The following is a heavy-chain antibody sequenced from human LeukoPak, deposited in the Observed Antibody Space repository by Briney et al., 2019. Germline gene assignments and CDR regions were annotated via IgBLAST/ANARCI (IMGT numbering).Heavy chain of an antibody. J-gene: IGHJ4*02. D-gene: IGHD3-22*01. CDR1: GFTFSDYY. Sequence: PGGSLRLSCAASGFTFSDYYMTWIRQAPGKGLEWVSYISGSGSTIYYADSVKGRFTISRDNAKNSLYLQMNSLRAEDTGVYYCARAGYDNSGYYFNFDYWGQGSLVTVSS. CDR2: ISGSGSTI. CDR3: ARAGYDNSGYYFNFDY. V-gene: IGHV3-11*04.